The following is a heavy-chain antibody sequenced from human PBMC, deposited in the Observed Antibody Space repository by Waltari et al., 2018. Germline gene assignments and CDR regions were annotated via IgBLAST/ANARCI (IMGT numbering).Heavy chain of an antibody. CDR1: GGTISSGGYY. J-gene: IGHJ5*02. Sequence: QVQLQESGPGLVKPSQTLSLTCTVSGGTISSGGYYWSWIRQHPGKGLEWIGYIYYSGSTYYNPSLKSRVTISVDTSKNHFSLKLSSVTAADTAVYYCARGNYDFWSGYYKWFDPWGQGTLVTVSS. D-gene: IGHD3-3*01. CDR2: IYYSGST. CDR3: ARGNYDFWSGYYKWFDP. V-gene: IGHV4-31*03.